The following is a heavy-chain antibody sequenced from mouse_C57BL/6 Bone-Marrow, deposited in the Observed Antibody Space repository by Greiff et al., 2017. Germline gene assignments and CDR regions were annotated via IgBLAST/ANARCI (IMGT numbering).Heavy chain of an antibody. D-gene: IGHD2-4*01. Sequence: QVQLQQSGAELVRPGTSVTMSCKASGYTFTNYWIGWAKQRPGHGLEWIGDIYPGGGYTNYNEKFKGKATLTADKSSSSAYMQFSILTSEDSAIYYCARFEYDDYYAMVYWGQGTSVTVS. CDR1: GYTFTNYW. CDR3: ARFEYDDYYAMVY. V-gene: IGHV1-63*01. J-gene: IGHJ4*01. CDR2: IYPGGGYT.